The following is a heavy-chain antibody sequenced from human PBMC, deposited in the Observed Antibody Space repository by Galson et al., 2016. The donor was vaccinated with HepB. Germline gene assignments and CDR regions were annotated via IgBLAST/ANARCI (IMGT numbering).Heavy chain of an antibody. J-gene: IGHJ4*02. Sequence: SLRLSCAASGFTFNNYAMNWVRQAPGKGLEWVSGISGGSGSTFYADSVKGRFTISWDNSENTLYLQMNTLRAEDTAIYYCAKDMNTAWYVHYWGQGTLVTVSS. CDR3: AKDMNTAWYVHY. CDR2: ISGGSGST. CDR1: GFTFNNYA. V-gene: IGHV3-23*01. D-gene: IGHD6-13*01.